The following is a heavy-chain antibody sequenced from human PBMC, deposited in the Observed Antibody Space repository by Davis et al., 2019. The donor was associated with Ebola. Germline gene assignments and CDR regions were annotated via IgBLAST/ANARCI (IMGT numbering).Heavy chain of an antibody. D-gene: IGHD2-2*01. Sequence: ASVKVSCKASGYTFTGYYMHWVRQAPGQGLEWMGWMNPNSGDTNYAQKFQGWVTMTRDTSISTAYMELSRLRSDDTAVYYCARGLRSVVVPAAAYWYFDLWGRGTLVTVSS. V-gene: IGHV1-2*04. J-gene: IGHJ2*01. CDR1: GYTFTGYY. CDR3: ARGLRSVVVPAAAYWYFDL. CDR2: MNPNSGDT.